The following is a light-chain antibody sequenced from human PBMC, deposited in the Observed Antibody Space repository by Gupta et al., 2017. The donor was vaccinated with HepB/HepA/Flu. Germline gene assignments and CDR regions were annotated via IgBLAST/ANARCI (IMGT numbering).Light chain of an antibody. Sequence: EVVLTQSPATLSLSQGDRAARSCRASQSVNSSLAWYQQRPGQAPRLLLYSASSRATGIPARFVGRGSGTDFTLTISSFETEDFAVYYCQHRGAFGQGTNVEIK. J-gene: IGKJ1*01. CDR3: QHRGA. CDR1: QSVNSS. V-gene: IGKV3-11*01. CDR2: SAS.